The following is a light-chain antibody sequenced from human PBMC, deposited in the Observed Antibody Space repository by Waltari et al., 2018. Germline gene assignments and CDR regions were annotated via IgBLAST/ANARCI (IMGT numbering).Light chain of an antibody. J-gene: IGKJ4*01. Sequence: EIVLTQSPATLSLSPGARATLSCRASQSINSYLAWYQQKPGQAPRLLIYDASNRATGIPARVSGSGSGTDFTLTISSLEPEDFAVYYCQQRRDWPLSCGGGTKVEIK. V-gene: IGKV3-11*01. CDR2: DAS. CDR1: QSINSY. CDR3: QQRRDWPLS.